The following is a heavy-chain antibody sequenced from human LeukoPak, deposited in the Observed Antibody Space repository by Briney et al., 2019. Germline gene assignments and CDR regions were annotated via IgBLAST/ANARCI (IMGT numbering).Heavy chain of an antibody. CDR3: ARSAPDLAQFSYYGMDV. D-gene: IGHD3-3*02. CDR2: IYTSGST. V-gene: IGHV4-4*07. J-gene: IGHJ6*02. Sequence: SETLSLTCTVSGGSVSSYFWSWIRQPAGKGLEWIGRIYTSGSTNYNPSLKSRVTVSIDTSRNQFSLRLTSVTAADTAVYYCARSAPDLAQFSYYGMDVWGQGTTVTVSS. CDR1: GGSVSSYF.